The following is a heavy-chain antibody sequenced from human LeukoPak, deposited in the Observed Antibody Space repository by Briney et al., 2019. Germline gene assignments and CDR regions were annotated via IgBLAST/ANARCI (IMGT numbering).Heavy chain of an antibody. CDR2: IYYSGST. Sequence: KASETLSLTCTVSGGSISSYYWNWIRQPPGKGLEWIGYIYYSGSTNYNPSLKSRVTISEDTSKKQISLELSSMTAADTAVYFCARGQNYYDGSGYSLDAFDIWGQGTLVTVSS. J-gene: IGHJ3*02. CDR1: GGSISSYY. CDR3: ARGQNYYDGSGYSLDAFDI. V-gene: IGHV4-59*01. D-gene: IGHD3-22*01.